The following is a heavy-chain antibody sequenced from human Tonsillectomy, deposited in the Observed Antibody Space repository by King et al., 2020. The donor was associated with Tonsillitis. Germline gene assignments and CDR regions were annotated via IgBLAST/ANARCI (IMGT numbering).Heavy chain of an antibody. D-gene: IGHD2-15*01. CDR3: AKRLAGYCSSGTCYSLDY. CDR1: GYTFIDYY. CDR2: INPDSGGT. Sequence: QVQLVESGAEVKKPRASVKVSCKTSGYTFIDYYIHWVRQAPGQGLEWMGWINPDSGGTDNAQKFQGRVTMTRDTSISTAYMELSRLRSDDTAVYYCAKRLAGYCSSGTCYSLDYWGQGTLVTVSS. J-gene: IGHJ4*02. V-gene: IGHV1-2*02.